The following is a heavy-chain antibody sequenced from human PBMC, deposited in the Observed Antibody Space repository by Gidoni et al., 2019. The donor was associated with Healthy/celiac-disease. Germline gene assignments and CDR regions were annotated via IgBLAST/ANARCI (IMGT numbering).Heavy chain of an antibody. Sequence: VQRNESGPGVVKPWVALSSTGTVPGGSISSYYWSWIRRPPGKGRAWIGYSSYSGIATYNPSLKSRVTISLDTSKSQFSLLLSSVTAADSAVYYCASYWNDGAFDLWGQGTMVTVSS. CDR1: GGSISSYY. V-gene: IGHV4-59*13. CDR2: SSYSGIA. CDR3: ASYWNDGAFDL. D-gene: IGHD1-1*01. J-gene: IGHJ3*01.